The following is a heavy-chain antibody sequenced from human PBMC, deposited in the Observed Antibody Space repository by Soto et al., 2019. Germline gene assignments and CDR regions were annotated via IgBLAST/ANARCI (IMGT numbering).Heavy chain of an antibody. J-gene: IGHJ4*02. V-gene: IGHV1-18*01. CDR2: ISAYNGNT. CDR1: GYTFTSYG. D-gene: IGHD3-22*01. Sequence: ASVKVSCKASGYTFTSYGISWVRQAPGQGLEWMGWISAYNGNTNYAQKLQGRVTMTTDTSTSTAYMELRSLRSDDTAVYYCARVLTYYYDSSPNDYWGQGTLVTVS. CDR3: ARVLTYYYDSSPNDY.